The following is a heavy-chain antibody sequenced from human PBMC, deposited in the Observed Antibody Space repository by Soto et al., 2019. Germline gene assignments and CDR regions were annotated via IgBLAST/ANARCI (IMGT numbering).Heavy chain of an antibody. CDR3: ARSGSSWVVGDFDI. CDR1: GYTFTGYY. Sequence: GASVKVSCKASGYTFTGYYMDWVRQAPGQGLEWMGWINPNSGGTNYAQKFQGRVTMTRDTSISTAYMELSRLRSDDTAVYYCARSGSSWVVGDFDIWGQVTMGTVSS. D-gene: IGHD6-13*01. J-gene: IGHJ3*02. V-gene: IGHV1-2*02. CDR2: INPNSGGT.